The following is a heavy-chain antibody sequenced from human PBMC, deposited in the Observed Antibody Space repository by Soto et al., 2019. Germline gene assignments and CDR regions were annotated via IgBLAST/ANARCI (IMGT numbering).Heavy chain of an antibody. Sequence: GGSLRLSCAASGFTFSCCTMNWVRQAPGKGLEWLSSISSGSDTVYYADSVKGRFTISRDNVKNSLYLQMNSLRAEDTGVYYCARRPNWAPDSWGQGTRVTVSS. V-gene: IGHV3-48*01. CDR2: ISSGSDTV. CDR1: GFTFSCCT. D-gene: IGHD7-27*01. CDR3: ARRPNWAPDS. J-gene: IGHJ4*02.